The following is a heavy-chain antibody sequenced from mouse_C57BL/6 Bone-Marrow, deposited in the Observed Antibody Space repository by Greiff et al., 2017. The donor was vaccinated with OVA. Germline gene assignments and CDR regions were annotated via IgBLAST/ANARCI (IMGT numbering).Heavy chain of an antibody. CDR1: GYSITSGYY. J-gene: IGHJ3*01. CDR3: ARDRRGGFAY. CDR2: ISYDGSN. Sequence: EVQLVESGPGLVKPSQSLSLTCSVSGYSITSGYYWDWIRQLPGNKLEWMGYISYDGSNNYNPPLKNRISITRDTSKNQVFLKLNSVTSDDTAGYYCARDRRGGFAYWGQGTLVTVSA. V-gene: IGHV3-6*01.